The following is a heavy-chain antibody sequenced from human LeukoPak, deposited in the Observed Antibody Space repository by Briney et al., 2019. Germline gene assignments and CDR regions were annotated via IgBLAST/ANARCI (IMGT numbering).Heavy chain of an antibody. CDR3: ARQPTVTTDY. D-gene: IGHD4-17*01. J-gene: IGHJ4*02. Sequence: GGSLRLSCAASGFTFSSYAMHWVRQAPGKGLEWVSYISSSGSTIYYADSVKGRFTISRDNAKNSLYLQMNSLRAEDTAVYYCARQPTVTTDYWGQGTLVTVSS. CDR2: ISSSGSTI. CDR1: GFTFSSYA. V-gene: IGHV3-48*04.